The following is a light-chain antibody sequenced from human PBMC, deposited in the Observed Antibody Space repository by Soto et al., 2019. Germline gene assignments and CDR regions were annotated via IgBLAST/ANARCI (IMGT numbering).Light chain of an antibody. J-gene: IGKJ4*01. CDR1: HAVSRN. V-gene: IGKV1-33*01. Sequence: DIPMTPSPSSLSAPVGARATIACQSSHAVSRNVNRLQQKPGEAPKLLIYDASNLERGVPSRFSGSGTETDCTLIISSLQREDVATYYCQQYSSMVSFGGGTAIEIK. CDR2: DAS. CDR3: QQYSSMVS.